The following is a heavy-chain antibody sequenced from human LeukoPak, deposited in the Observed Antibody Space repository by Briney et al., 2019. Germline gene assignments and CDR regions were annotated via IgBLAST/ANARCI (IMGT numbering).Heavy chain of an antibody. J-gene: IGHJ4*02. D-gene: IGHD3-9*01. CDR1: GYTFTSYD. CDR2: MNPNSGNT. Sequence: ASVKVSCKASGYTFTSYDINWVRQATGQGLEWMGWMNPNSGNTGYAQKFQGRVTMTRNTSISTAYMELSSLRSEDTAVYYCARAGRFDVLRYFDWLFPSVLDYWGQGTLVTVSS. V-gene: IGHV1-8*01. CDR3: ARAGRFDVLRYFDWLFPSVLDY.